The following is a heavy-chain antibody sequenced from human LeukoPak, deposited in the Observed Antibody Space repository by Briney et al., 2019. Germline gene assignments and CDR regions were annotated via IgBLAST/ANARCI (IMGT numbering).Heavy chain of an antibody. D-gene: IGHD6-6*01. CDR3: ARSWGVEYSSSDFDY. CDR1: GYTFTDYY. J-gene: IGHJ4*02. V-gene: IGHV7-4-1*02. Sequence: ASVKVSCKASGYTFTDYYMHWVRQAPGQGLEWMGWINTNTGNPTYAQGFTGRFVFSLDTSVSTAYLQISSLKAEDTAVYYCARSWGVEYSSSDFDYWGQGTLVTVSS. CDR2: INTNTGNP.